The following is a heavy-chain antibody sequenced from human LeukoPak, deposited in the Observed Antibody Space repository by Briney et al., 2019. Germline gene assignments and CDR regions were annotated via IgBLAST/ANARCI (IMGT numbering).Heavy chain of an antibody. V-gene: IGHV3-33*01. Sequence: PGGSLRLSCAAXGXTXSXYGMHXXXXXPGXGLEWVSVIWYXXNNKYYADSVXGRFTISRDNSKNTLYLQMNSLRAEDTAVYYCARGLRYFDWLLPNYFDYWGQGTLVTVSS. J-gene: IGHJ4*02. CDR3: ARGLRYFDWLLPNYFDY. D-gene: IGHD3-9*01. CDR2: IWYXXNNK. CDR1: GXTXSXYG.